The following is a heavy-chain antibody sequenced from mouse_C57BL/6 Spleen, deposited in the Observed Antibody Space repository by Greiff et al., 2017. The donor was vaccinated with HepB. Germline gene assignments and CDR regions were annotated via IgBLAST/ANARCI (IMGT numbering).Heavy chain of an antibody. Sequence: QVQLKESGAELVRPGPSVKMSCKASGYTFTNYWIGWAKQRPGHGLEWIGDIYPGGGYTNYNEKFKGKATLTADKSSSTAYMQFSSLTSEDSAIYYCARRSSGYAMDYWGQGTSVTVSS. CDR2: IYPGGGYT. CDR1: GYTFTNYW. CDR3: ARRSSGYAMDY. V-gene: IGHV1-63*01. J-gene: IGHJ4*01. D-gene: IGHD3-2*02.